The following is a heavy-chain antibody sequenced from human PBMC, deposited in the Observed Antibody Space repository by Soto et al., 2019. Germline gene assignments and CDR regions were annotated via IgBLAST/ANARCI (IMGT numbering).Heavy chain of an antibody. Sequence: PGGSRTLSCAASGFTFKIYSMNWVRQAPGKGLEWVSSITSNANRIYYADSVKGRFTISRDNAKNPLYLQMNSLRAEDTAVYYCARLCRRGGAWYPSDYYCYYGMDVWGQGTTVTVSS. CDR1: GFTFKIYS. V-gene: IGHV3-21*01. CDR2: ITSNANRI. J-gene: IGHJ6*02. D-gene: IGHD1-20*01. CDR3: ARLCRRGGAWYPSDYYCYYGMDV.